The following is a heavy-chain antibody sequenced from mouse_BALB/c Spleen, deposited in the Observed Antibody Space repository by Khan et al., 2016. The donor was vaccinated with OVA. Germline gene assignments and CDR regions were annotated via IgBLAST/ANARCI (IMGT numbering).Heavy chain of an antibody. J-gene: IGHJ3*01. CDR3: VNHGSSSAWFTY. D-gene: IGHD1-1*01. CDR1: GYTFTSYW. Sequence: QVQLQQSGAELAKPGASVKMSCKASGYTFTSYWMHWVKQRPGQGLEWIGYINPSTGYTESNQRFKDKATLTADKSSSTAYMQLSSLTSEDSAVYYCVNHGSSSAWFTYWGQGTLVTVSA. V-gene: IGHV1-7*01. CDR2: INPSTGYT.